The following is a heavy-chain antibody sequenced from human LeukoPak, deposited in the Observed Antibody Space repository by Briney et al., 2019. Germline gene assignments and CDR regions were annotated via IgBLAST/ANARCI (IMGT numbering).Heavy chain of an antibody. CDR2: VSYDGNNK. J-gene: IGHJ4*02. V-gene: IGHV3-30*04. D-gene: IGHD3-10*01. CDR3: ARSMVRGVLPY. CDR1: GFTFSGYA. Sequence: GGSLRLSCAASGFTFSGYAMHWVRQAPGKGLEWVAVVSYDGNNKYYVDSVKGRFTISRDNSKNTLYLQMNSLRPEDTAVYYCARSMVRGVLPYWGQGTLVTVSS.